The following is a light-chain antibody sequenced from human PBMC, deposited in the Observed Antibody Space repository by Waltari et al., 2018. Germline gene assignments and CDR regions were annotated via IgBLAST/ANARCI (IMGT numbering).Light chain of an antibody. CDR3: CSYVGSSTLM. CDR1: SSDVGTYNL. V-gene: IGLV2-23*02. J-gene: IGLJ3*02. Sequence: QSALTQPASVSGSPGQSITISCTGSSSDVGTYNLVSWYQQQPGKVPKLLSYDVTTRPSGVSNRFSGSKSGTTASLTISGLQAEDEADYYCCSYVGSSTLMFGGGTKLTVL. CDR2: DVT.